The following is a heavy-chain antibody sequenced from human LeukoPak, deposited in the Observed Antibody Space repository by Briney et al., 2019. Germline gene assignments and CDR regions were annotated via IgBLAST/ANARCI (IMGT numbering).Heavy chain of an antibody. J-gene: IGHJ6*04. V-gene: IGHV3-21*01. Sequence: GGSLRLSCAASGFTFSSYSMNWVRQAPGKGLEWVSSISSSSSYIYYADSVKGRFTISRDNAKNSLYLQMNSLRAEDTAVYYCARDGYDFWSGYSPMDVWGKGTTVTVSS. CDR3: ARDGYDFWSGYSPMDV. CDR2: ISSSSSYI. D-gene: IGHD3-3*01. CDR1: GFTFSSYS.